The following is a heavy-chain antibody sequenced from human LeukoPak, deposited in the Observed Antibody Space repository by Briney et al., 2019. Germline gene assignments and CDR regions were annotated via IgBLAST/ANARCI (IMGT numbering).Heavy chain of an antibody. V-gene: IGHV1-18*01. CDR2: ISPYNGNT. D-gene: IGHD4-17*01. CDR3: ATEGGWQPTDYGDSVY. Sequence: ASVKVSCKASGYTFTNYGITWVRQAPGQGLEWMGWISPYNGNTNYAQKFQGRVTLTTDTSTSTAYIDLRSLRSDDTAVYYCATEGGWQPTDYGDSVYWGQGTLVTASS. CDR1: GYTFTNYG. J-gene: IGHJ4*02.